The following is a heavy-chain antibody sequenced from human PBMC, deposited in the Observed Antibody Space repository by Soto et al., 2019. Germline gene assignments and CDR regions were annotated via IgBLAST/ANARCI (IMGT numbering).Heavy chain of an antibody. Sequence: SVKVSCKASGGTFSSYAISWVRQAPGQGLEWMGGIIPIFGTANYAQKFQGRATITADKSTSTAYMELSSLRSEDTAVYYCARVSGDSSSPYYYYGMDVWGQGTTVTVSS. V-gene: IGHV1-69*06. J-gene: IGHJ6*02. CDR3: ARVSGDSSSPYYYYGMDV. CDR1: GGTFSSYA. CDR2: IIPIFGTA. D-gene: IGHD6-13*01.